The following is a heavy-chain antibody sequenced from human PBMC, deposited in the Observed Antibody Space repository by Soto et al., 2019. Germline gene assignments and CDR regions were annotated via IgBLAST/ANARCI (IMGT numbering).Heavy chain of an antibody. CDR3: VCNGYYSLEY. Sequence: QVQLQESGPGLVKPSGTLSLTCDVSGDSMTSSDWWSWVRQAPGKGLEWIGEIHYSGDINYDPSLRRRVTISVDRSKNQYSLNLSSVTAAVTAVYFCVCNGYYSLEYWGQGTLVIVSP. D-gene: IGHD3-22*01. CDR1: GDSMTSSDW. V-gene: IGHV4-4*02. CDR2: IHYSGDI. J-gene: IGHJ4*02.